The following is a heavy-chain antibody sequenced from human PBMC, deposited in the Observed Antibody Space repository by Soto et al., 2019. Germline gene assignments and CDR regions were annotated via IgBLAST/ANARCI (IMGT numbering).Heavy chain of an antibody. J-gene: IGHJ4*02. V-gene: IGHV3-9*01. CDR3: VKGHGAHYYDPVSD. D-gene: IGHD3-10*01. Sequence: EVQVVESGGGLVQPGRSLRLSCAASGFTYDDYAMHWVRQAPGKGLEWVSGISWNSGSVGYADSVQGRFTISRDNAKNSLYLQMNSLRPEDTALYYCVKGHGAHYYDPVSDWGQGTLVTVSS. CDR2: ISWNSGSV. CDR1: GFTYDDYA.